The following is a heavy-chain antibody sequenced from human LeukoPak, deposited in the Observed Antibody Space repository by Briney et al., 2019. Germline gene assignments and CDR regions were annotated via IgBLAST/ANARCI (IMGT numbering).Heavy chain of an antibody. CDR3: ARVLGYCSGGNCYSGGLGYMDV. CDR2: ISRSGSTK. CDR1: GFTFSDYN. J-gene: IGHJ6*03. Sequence: GGSLRLSCGASGFTFSDYNMRWIRQAPGKGLEWVSSISRSGSTKYYADSVKGRFTISRDNAKNSLFLQMNSLRAEDTAVYYCARVLGYCSGGNCYSGGLGYMDVWGKGTTVTISS. D-gene: IGHD2-15*01. V-gene: IGHV3-11*01.